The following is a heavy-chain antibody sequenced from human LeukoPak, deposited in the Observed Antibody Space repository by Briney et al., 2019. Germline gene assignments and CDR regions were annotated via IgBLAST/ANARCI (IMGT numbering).Heavy chain of an antibody. V-gene: IGHV4-34*01. D-gene: IGHD6-6*01. Sequence: SETLSLTCAAYGGSFSGYYWSWIRQPPGKGLEWIGEINHSGSTNYNPSLKSRVTISVDTSKNQFSLKLSSVTAADTAVYYCARGGSSYPDQIYYFDYWGQGTLVTVSS. J-gene: IGHJ4*02. CDR1: GGSFSGYY. CDR2: INHSGST. CDR3: ARGGSSYPDQIYYFDY.